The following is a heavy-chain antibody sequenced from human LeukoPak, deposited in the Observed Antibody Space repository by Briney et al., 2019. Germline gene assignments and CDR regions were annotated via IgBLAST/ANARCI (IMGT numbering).Heavy chain of an antibody. V-gene: IGHV3-30*03. CDR1: GFTFSSYG. CDR3: ARDSTVGSSSYYYYYMDV. CDR2: ISYDGSNK. J-gene: IGHJ6*03. Sequence: GGSLRLSCAASGFTFSSYGMHWVRQAPGKGLEWVAVISYDGSNKYYADSVKGRFTISRDNSKNTLYLQMNSLRAEDTAVYYCARDSTVGSSSYYYYYMDVWGKGTTVTVSS. D-gene: IGHD6-6*01.